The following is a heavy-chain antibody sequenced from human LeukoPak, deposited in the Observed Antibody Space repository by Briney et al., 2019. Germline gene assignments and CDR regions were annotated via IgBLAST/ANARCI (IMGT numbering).Heavy chain of an antibody. V-gene: IGHV3-30*04. CDR3: ARAKTMTFDY. D-gene: IGHD3-22*01. CDR1: GFTFSSYA. Sequence: GGSLRLSCAASGFTFSSYAMHWVRQAPGKGLEWVGVISYDGSNKYYADSVKGRFTISRDNSKNTLYLQMNSLRAEDTAVYYCARAKTMTFDYWGQGTLVTVSS. J-gene: IGHJ4*02. CDR2: ISYDGSNK.